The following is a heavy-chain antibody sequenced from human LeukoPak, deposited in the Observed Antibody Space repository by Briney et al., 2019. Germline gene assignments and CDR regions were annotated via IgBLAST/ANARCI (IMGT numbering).Heavy chain of an antibody. CDR2: ISWNSGSI. CDR1: GFTFDDYA. J-gene: IGHJ4*02. Sequence: PGGSLRLSCAASGFTFDDYAMHWVRQAPGKGLEWVSGISWNSGSIGYADSVKGRFTISRDNAKNSLYLQMNSLRAEDTALYYCAKEGYSSGWSPRFDYWGQGTLVTVSS. CDR3: AKEGYSSGWSPRFDY. V-gene: IGHV3-9*01. D-gene: IGHD6-19*01.